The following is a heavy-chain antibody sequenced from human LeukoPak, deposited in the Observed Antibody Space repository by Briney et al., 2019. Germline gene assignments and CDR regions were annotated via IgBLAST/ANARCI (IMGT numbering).Heavy chain of an antibody. CDR1: GGSISSGSYY. Sequence: SQTLSLTCTVSGGSISSGSYYWSWIRQPAGKGLEWIGRIYTSGSTNYNPSLKSRVTISLDTSENQFSLRLNSVTAADTAVYYCARDRDGYNFRFDYWGQGTLVTVSS. J-gene: IGHJ4*02. D-gene: IGHD5-24*01. CDR2: IYTSGST. V-gene: IGHV4-61*02. CDR3: ARDRDGYNFRFDY.